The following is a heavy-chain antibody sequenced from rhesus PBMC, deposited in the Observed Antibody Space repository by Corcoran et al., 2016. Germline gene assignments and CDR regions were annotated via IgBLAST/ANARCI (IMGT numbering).Heavy chain of an antibody. J-gene: IGHJ4*01. CDR2: ISGSAGSA. V-gene: IGHV4-173*01. CDR1: GGSISSKL. CDR3: SRGDTWTDFLY. D-gene: IGHD1-38*01. Sequence: QLQLQESGPGLVKPSETLSRTCAVSGGSISSKLWSWLRQPPGKGLEWIGRISGSAGSAAYNPSLKSRVTISTDTSKTQFSLKLNSVTAADTAVYYCSRGDTWTDFLYWGQGVLVTVSS.